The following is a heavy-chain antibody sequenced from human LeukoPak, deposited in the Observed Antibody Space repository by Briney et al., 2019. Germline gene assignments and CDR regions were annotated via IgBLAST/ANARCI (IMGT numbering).Heavy chain of an antibody. CDR3: ARDSRTTGWYGPAS. V-gene: IGHV3-74*01. CDR2: ISSDGTNT. J-gene: IGHJ5*02. Sequence: GGSLRLSCAASGFTLRNYWMNWVRQAPGKGLVWVSRISSDGTNTAYADPVKGRFTISRDNAKNTLYLQMNSLRGDDTAIYYCARDSRTTGWYGPASWGQGTLVTVSS. D-gene: IGHD6-19*01. CDR1: GFTLRNYW.